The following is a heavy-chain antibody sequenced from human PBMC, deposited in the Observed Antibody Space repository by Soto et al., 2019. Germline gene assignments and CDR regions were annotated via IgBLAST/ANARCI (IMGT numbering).Heavy chain of an antibody. J-gene: IGHJ2*01. D-gene: IGHD3-10*01. CDR3: ARGDYYYTSGTAYWYFDL. CDR2: INHSGTN. CDR1: GGSFSGYY. V-gene: IGHV4-34*01. Sequence: QVQLQQWGAGLLKPSETLSLTCAVSGGSFSGYYWTWIRQPPGKGLEWIGEINHSGTNNYNPSLKSRVTISLVTSKNQISLKLNSVTAADTAVYYCARGDYYYTSGTAYWYFDLWGRGTLVTVSS.